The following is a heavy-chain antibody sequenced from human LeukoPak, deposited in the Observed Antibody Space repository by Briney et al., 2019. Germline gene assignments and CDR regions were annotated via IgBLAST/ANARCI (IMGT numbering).Heavy chain of an antibody. CDR2: ITPTSGGT. CDR3: TRGGADY. V-gene: IGHV1-2*06. Sequence: ASVKVSCKTSGCTFTGYYIYWVRQAPGQGSEWMGQITPTSGGTNYAQKFQGRVTMTRDTSITTAYMELSRLTSDDTAVYYCTRGGADYWGQGTLVTVSS. CDR1: GCTFTGYY. D-gene: IGHD1-26*01. J-gene: IGHJ4*02.